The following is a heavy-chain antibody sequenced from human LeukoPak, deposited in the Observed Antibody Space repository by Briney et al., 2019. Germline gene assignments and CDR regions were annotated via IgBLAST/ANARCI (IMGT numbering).Heavy chain of an antibody. D-gene: IGHD3-22*01. V-gene: IGHV5-51*01. CDR3: ARIPSGIYDSSGYNWFDP. Sequence: GESLKISCKGSGYSFTSYWIGWVRQMPGKGLEWMGIIYPGDFDTRYSPSFQGQVTISADKSISTAYLQWSSLKASDTAMYYCARIPSGIYDSSGYNWFDPWGQGTLVTVSS. J-gene: IGHJ5*02. CDR2: IYPGDFDT. CDR1: GYSFTSYW.